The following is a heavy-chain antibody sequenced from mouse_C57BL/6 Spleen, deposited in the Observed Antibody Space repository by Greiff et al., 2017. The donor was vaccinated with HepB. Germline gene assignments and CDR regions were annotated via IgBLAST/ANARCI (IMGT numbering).Heavy chain of an antibody. Sequence: QVQLQQPGAELVRPGTSVKLSCKASGYTFTSYWMHWVKQRPGQGLEWIGVIDPSDSYTNYNQKFKGKATLTVDTSSSTAYMQLSSLTSEDSAVYYWARRGANWDFDYWGQGTTLTVSS. V-gene: IGHV1-59*01. CDR1: GYTFTSYW. D-gene: IGHD4-1*01. CDR3: ARRGANWDFDY. CDR2: IDPSDSYT. J-gene: IGHJ2*01.